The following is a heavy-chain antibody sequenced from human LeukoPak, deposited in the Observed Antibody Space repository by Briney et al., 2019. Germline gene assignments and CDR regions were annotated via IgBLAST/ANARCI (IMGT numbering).Heavy chain of an antibody. D-gene: IGHD3-22*01. J-gene: IGHJ3*02. V-gene: IGHV3-21*01. CDR1: GFTFSTYT. CDR3: ARDLPRSMIVVVIDAFDI. CDR2: ISSGSRDI. Sequence: GGSLRLSCVVSGFTFSTYTMNWVRQAPGKGLEWVSSISSGSRDIYYADSLKGRFTISRDNAKNSLYLQMNSLRAEDTAVYYCARDLPRSMIVVVIDAFDIWGQGTMVTVSS.